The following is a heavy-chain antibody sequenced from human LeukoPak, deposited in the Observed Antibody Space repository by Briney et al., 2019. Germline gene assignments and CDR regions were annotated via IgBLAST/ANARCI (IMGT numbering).Heavy chain of an antibody. CDR2: IIPIFGTA. J-gene: IGHJ6*03. CDR1: GGAFSGYA. Sequence: SVKVSCKASGGAFSGYAISWVRQAPGQGLEWMGGIIPIFGTANYAQKFQGRVTITADESTSTAYMELSSLRSEDTAVYYCARIGRDYSYYMDVWGKGTTVTVSS. CDR3: ARIGRDYSYYMDV. V-gene: IGHV1-69*01.